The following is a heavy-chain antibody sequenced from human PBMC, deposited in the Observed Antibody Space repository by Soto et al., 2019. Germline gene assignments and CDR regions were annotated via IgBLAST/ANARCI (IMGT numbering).Heavy chain of an antibody. CDR3: ARDIATGTYETPPYDAFDI. D-gene: IGHD1-7*01. CDR2: ISAYNGNT. Sequence: ASVKVSCKASGYTFTSYGISWVRQAPGQGLEWMGWISAYNGNTNYAQKLQGRVTITTDTSTSTAYMELRSLRSDDTAVYYCARDIATGTYETPPYDAFDIWGQGTMVTVSS. J-gene: IGHJ3*02. V-gene: IGHV1-18*01. CDR1: GYTFTSYG.